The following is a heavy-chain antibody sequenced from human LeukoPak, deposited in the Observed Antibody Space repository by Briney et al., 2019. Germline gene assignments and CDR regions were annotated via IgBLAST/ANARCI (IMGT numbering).Heavy chain of an antibody. CDR3: ARDKFPWSY. V-gene: IGHV4-59*01. D-gene: IGHD1-1*01. CDR2: IYYSGST. J-gene: IGHJ4*02. Sequence: TSETLSLTCTVSGGSISSYYWSWIRQPPGKGLEWIGYIYYSGSTNYNPSLKSRVTISVDTSKNQFSLKLSSVTAADTAVYYCARDKFPWSYWGQGTLVTVSS. CDR1: GGSISSYY.